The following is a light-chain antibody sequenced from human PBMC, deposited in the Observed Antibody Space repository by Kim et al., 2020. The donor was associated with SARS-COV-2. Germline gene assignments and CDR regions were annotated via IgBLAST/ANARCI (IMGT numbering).Light chain of an antibody. V-gene: IGLV2-14*04. CDR3: SSYTSSSTYV. CDR1: SSDVGGYNY. Sequence: GQSFTISCTGTSSDVGGYNYVSWYQQHPRKAPKLMIYDVSKLPSGFSNRFSGSKSGNTASLTISGLQAEDDADYYCSSYTSSSTYVFGTGTKVTVL. J-gene: IGLJ1*01. CDR2: DVS.